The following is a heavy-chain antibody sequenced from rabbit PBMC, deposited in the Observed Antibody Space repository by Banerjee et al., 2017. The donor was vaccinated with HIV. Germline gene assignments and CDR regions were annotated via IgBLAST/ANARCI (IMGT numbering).Heavy chain of an antibody. CDR3: ARGMHSTVIEYPYYFKL. D-gene: IGHD7-1*01. CDR1: GFDFNKVA. V-gene: IGHV1S40*01. Sequence: QSLEESGGDLVKPGASLTLTCTASGFDFNKVAMCWFRQAPGKGPEWIACIGVGSSGRTYYASWAKGRFTISKTSSTTVTLQMTSLTAADTATYFCARGMHSTVIEYPYYFKLWGPGTLVTVS. J-gene: IGHJ4*01. CDR2: IGVGSSGRT.